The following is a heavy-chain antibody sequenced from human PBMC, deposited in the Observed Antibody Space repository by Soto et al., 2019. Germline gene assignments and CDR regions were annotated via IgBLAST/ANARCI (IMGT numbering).Heavy chain of an antibody. D-gene: IGHD2-15*01. CDR3: SRVRDCSGGTCYSWWFDP. V-gene: IGHV4-59*01. CDR2: IYSSGST. J-gene: IGHJ5*02. Sequence: RQPPGKGLEWIGHIYSSGSTSYTSSLKSRVTISVDTSKSQLSLKLSSVTAADTAGYYCSRVRDCSGGTCYSWWFDPWGQGTLVTVSS.